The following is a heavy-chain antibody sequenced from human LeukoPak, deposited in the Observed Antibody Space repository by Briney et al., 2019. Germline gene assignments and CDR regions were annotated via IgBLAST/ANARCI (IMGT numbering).Heavy chain of an antibody. CDR2: IYNSGST. CDR1: GDSISGSSFY. V-gene: IGHV4-39*07. D-gene: IGHD3-10*01. J-gene: IGHJ5*02. Sequence: SQTLSLTCTVSGDSISGSSFYWGWIRQPPGKGLAWIGSIYNSGSTYYNPSLKSRVTISVDTSKNQFSLKVSSVTAADTAVYYCARERSMVRGISWFDPWGQGTLVSVSS. CDR3: ARERSMVRGISWFDP.